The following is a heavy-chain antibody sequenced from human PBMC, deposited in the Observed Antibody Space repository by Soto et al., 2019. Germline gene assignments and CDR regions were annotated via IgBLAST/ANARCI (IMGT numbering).Heavy chain of an antibody. Sequence: SETLSLTCAVYCGSFSGYYWSWIRQPPGKGLEWIGEINHSGSTNYNPSLKSRVTISVDTSKNQFSLKLSSVTAADTAVYYCASLGWSGYDPSYYYYYYLDVWGKGTTVTVSS. D-gene: IGHD5-12*01. CDR1: CGSFSGYY. CDR2: INHSGST. CDR3: ASLGWSGYDPSYYYYYYLDV. V-gene: IGHV4-34*01. J-gene: IGHJ6*03.